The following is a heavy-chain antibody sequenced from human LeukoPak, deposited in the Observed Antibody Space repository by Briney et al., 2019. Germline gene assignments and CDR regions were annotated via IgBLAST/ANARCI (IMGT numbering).Heavy chain of an antibody. V-gene: IGHV4-30-4*01. D-gene: IGHD3-10*01. J-gene: IGHJ4*02. CDR2: IYYSGST. Sequence: SSQTLSLTCTVCGGSISSGGYYWTWIRQPPGKGLEWIGYIYYSGSTYYNPSLKSRVTISVDTSKNQFSLKLSSVTAADTAVYYCARGAMVRGVIPRFDYWGQGTLVTVSS. CDR3: ARGAMVRGVIPRFDY. CDR1: GGSISSGGYY.